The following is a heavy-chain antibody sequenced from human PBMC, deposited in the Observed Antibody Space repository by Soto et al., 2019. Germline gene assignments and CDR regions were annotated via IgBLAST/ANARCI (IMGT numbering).Heavy chain of an antibody. CDR3: ARDDSSGYYKFDY. D-gene: IGHD3-22*01. CDR1: TGTFSSYA. CDR2: IIPIFGTA. Sequence: SVKVSCKASTGTFSSYAISWVRQAPGQGLEWMGGIIPIFGTANYAQKFQGRVTITADESTNTAYMELISLRSEDTAVYYCARDDSSGYYKFDYWGQGTLVTVSS. V-gene: IGHV1-69*13. J-gene: IGHJ4*02.